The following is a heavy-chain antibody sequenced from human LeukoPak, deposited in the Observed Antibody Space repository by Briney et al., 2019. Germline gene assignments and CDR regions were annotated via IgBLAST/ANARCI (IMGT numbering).Heavy chain of an antibody. V-gene: IGHV1-69*13. J-gene: IGHJ3*02. CDR2: TIPIFGTA. D-gene: IGHD3-22*01. CDR1: GGTFSSYA. CDR3: ARRVYYDSKGGAFDI. Sequence: ASVTVSCKASGGTFSSYAISWVRQAPGQGLEWMGGTIPIFGTANYAQKFQGRVTITADESTSTAYMELSSLRSEDTAVYYCARRVYYDSKGGAFDIWGQGTMVTVSS.